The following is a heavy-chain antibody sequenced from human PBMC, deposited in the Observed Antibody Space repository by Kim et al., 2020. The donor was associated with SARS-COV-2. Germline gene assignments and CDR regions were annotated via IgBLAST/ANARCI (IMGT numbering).Heavy chain of an antibody. D-gene: IGHD5-18*01. CDR3: ARVSLRSFGYHFDY. V-gene: IGHV3-74*01. Sequence: ADSVKGRFTNSRDNDKNTLYLQMNSLRAEETAVYYCARVSLRSFGYHFDYWGQGTLVTVSS. J-gene: IGHJ4*02.